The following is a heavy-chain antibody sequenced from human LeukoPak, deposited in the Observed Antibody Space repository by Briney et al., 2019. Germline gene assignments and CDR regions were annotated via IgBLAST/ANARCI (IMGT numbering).Heavy chain of an antibody. J-gene: IGHJ3*02. V-gene: IGHV3-23*01. CDR1: GFTLSSFA. CDR2: ISGSGGST. CDR3: ARGRSITLLRGVAMSDGFDI. Sequence: GGSLRLSCAASGFTLSSFAMSWVRQAPGKGLEWVSDISGSGGSTDYADSVKGRFTISRDNYKNTLFLQMNSLRAEDTAVYYCARGRSITLLRGVAMSDGFDIWGQGAMVAVSS. D-gene: IGHD3-10*01.